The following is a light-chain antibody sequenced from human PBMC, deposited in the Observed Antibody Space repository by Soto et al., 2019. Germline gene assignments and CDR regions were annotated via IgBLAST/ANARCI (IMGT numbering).Light chain of an antibody. CDR1: SSDVGGYNY. CDR2: DVS. CDR3: CSYAGSFTFV. V-gene: IGLV2-11*01. Sequence: QSVLTQPRSVSESPGQSVTISCTGTSSDVGGYNYVSWYQHHPGKAPQLMIYDVSRRPSGVPDRFSGSKSGNTASLTISGLQAEDEADYYCCSYAGSFTFVFVTGTKVTVL. J-gene: IGLJ1*01.